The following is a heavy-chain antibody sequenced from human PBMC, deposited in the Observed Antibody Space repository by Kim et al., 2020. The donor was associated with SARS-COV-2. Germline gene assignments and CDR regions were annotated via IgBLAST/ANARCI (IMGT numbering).Heavy chain of an antibody. D-gene: IGHD3-3*01. V-gene: IGHV3-74*01. J-gene: IGHJ6*02. CDR3: ARAGAYDFNYGLDV. CDR2: IKSDGSRT. Sequence: GGSLRLSCAASGFTFSSYWMHWVRQAPGKGLVWVSLIKSDGSRTSYADSVKGRFTISRDNAKNTLYLQMNSLRADDTAVYYCARAGAYDFNYGLDVWGQGATVTVSS. CDR1: GFTFSSYW.